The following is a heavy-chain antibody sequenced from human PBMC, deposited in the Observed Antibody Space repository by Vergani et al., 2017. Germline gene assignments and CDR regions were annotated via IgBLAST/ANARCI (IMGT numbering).Heavy chain of an antibody. CDR3: GGLAVFDY. V-gene: IGHV3-30*02. J-gene: IGHJ4*02. CDR1: GFTFSNYD. CDR2: IRSDASNK. D-gene: IGHD3-16*01. Sequence: QVQLVESGGGVVQPGGSLRLSCAASGFTFSNYDMHWARQAPGKGLEWVAFIRSDASNKYYGDSVKGRFTISRDNSKNTLYLQMNSLRAEDTAVYYCGGLAVFDYWSQGTLVTVSS.